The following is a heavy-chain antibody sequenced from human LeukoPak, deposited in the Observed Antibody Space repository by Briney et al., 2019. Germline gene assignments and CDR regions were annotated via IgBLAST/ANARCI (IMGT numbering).Heavy chain of an antibody. CDR2: INHSGST. D-gene: IGHD3-10*01. V-gene: IGHV4-34*01. CDR3: ARGRKVRPYYYYYGMDV. J-gene: IGHJ6*02. CDR1: GGSFSGYY. Sequence: SETLSLTCAVYGGSFSGYYWSWIRQPPGKGLEWIGEINHSGSTNYSPSLKSRVTISVDTSKNQFSLKLSSVTAADTAVYYCARGRKVRPYYYYYGMDVWGQGTTVTVSS.